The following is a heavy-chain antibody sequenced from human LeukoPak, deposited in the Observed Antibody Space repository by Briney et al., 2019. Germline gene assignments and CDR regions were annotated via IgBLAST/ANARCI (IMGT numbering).Heavy chain of an antibody. CDR2: IANDANGRNE. J-gene: IGHJ4*02. Sequence: PGGSLRLSCSAAGFNLNYYALNWVRQTPGAGLEWVGLIANDANGRNEHYADSVRGRFIISRDTSKNTVSLQMNGLNVDDTAVYYCARDYDSSGYHLAGGGYWGQGTRVTVSS. D-gene: IGHD3-22*01. CDR1: GFNLNYYA. V-gene: IGHV3-30*04. CDR3: ARDYDSSGYHLAGGGY.